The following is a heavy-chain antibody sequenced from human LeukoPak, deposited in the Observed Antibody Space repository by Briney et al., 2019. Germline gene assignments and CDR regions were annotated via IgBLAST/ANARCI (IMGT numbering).Heavy chain of an antibody. CDR2: IYYSGST. D-gene: IGHD4-17*01. V-gene: IGHV4-39*07. CDR3: AREALDYGDYFSWFDP. J-gene: IGHJ5*02. Sequence: SETLSLTCTVSGGSISSSSYYWAWIRQPPVKGLEWIGSIYYSGSTYYNPSLKSRVTILVDTSKNQFSLKLSSVTAADTAVYYCAREALDYGDYFSWFDPWGQGTLVTVSS. CDR1: GGSISSSSYY.